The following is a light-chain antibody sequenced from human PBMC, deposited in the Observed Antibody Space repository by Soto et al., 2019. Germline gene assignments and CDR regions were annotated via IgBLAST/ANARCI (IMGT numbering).Light chain of an antibody. CDR3: QQRSNWPRT. Sequence: ETVLTQSPARLSLSPGERATLSCRAGQSVSDYLAWYQQKPGQAPRLLIYDASNRAAGIPARFSGSGSGTDFTLTISSLEPEDFAVYYCQQRSNWPRTFGQGTKVDIK. J-gene: IGKJ1*01. CDR1: QSVSDY. V-gene: IGKV3-11*01. CDR2: DAS.